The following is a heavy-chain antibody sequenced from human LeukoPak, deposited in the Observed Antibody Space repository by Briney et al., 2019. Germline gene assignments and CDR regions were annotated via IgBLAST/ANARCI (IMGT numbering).Heavy chain of an antibody. CDR2: ISSSSSYI. J-gene: IGHJ4*02. D-gene: IGHD3-9*01. CDR3: ATDKTGYYLGPFDY. Sequence: GGSLRLSCAASGFTFSSYSTNWVRQAPGKGLEWVSSISSSSSYIYYADSVKGRFTISRDNAKNSLYLQMNSLRAEDTAVYYCATDKTGYYLGPFDYWGQGTLVTVSS. CDR1: GFTFSSYS. V-gene: IGHV3-21*01.